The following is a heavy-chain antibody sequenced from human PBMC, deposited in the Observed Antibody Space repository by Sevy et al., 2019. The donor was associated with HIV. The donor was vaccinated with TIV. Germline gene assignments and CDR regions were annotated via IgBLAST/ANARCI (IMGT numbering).Heavy chain of an antibody. V-gene: IGHV3-33*08. CDR3: ARGPSLIVAGAAGYLAY. Sequence: GGSLRLSCIASGFTFSSFGIHWVRQAPGKGLEWVALMWYDGNNKYYADSVKGRFTISRDSSKNTVYLQMNNLRAEDTAVYYCARGPSLIVAGAAGYLAYWGQGTLVTVSS. CDR1: GFTFSSFG. CDR2: MWYDGNNK. D-gene: IGHD2-21*01. J-gene: IGHJ4*02.